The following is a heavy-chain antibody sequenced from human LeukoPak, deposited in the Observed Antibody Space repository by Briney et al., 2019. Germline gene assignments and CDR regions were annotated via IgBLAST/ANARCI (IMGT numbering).Heavy chain of an antibody. CDR2: IYYGGTT. CDR1: GGSISSGSYY. Sequence: PSQTLSLTCTVSGGSISSGSYYWSWIRQPAGKGLEWIGNIYYGGTTYYNSSLKSRVTISEDTSKNRFSLMLTSVTAADTAVYYCARQISDYYYYYIDVWGKGTTVIVSS. J-gene: IGHJ6*03. CDR3: ARQISDYYYYYIDV. V-gene: IGHV4-39*01.